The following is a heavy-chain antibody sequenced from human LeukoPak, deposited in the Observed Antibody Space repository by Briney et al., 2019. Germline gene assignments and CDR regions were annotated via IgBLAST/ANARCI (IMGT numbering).Heavy chain of an antibody. J-gene: IGHJ4*02. V-gene: IGHV4-39*07. D-gene: IGHD1-1*01. CDR1: VYCNDKKFFY. CDR3: ARGTRGSDSSFDF. Sequence: PSDTLSLTCTRSVYCNDKKFFYWVGIPEPPGKGLEYRGNIYYRRNTHYNPSLKSRVTTSIDASKKQFSLNLSSVTAAHTAVYYCARGTRGSDSSFDFWGQGTLVTVSS. CDR2: IYYRRNT.